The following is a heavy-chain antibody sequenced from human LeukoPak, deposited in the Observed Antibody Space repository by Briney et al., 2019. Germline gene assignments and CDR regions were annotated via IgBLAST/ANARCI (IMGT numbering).Heavy chain of an antibody. CDR3: ARDDYRGVTNFDP. Sequence: SETLSLTCTVSGGSLSSYFWSWIRQPPGKGLEWIGYISYSGSTNYNPSHKSRVTISVDTSKNQFSLQLSSVTAADTAVYYCARDDYRGVTNFDPWGQGTLVTVSS. J-gene: IGHJ5*02. CDR2: ISYSGST. V-gene: IGHV4-59*01. CDR1: GGSLSSYF. D-gene: IGHD3-10*01.